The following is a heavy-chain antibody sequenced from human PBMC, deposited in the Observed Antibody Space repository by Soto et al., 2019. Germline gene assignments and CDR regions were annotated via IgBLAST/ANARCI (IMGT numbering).Heavy chain of an antibody. CDR1: GYSFTDYK. J-gene: IGHJ4*02. V-gene: IGHV1-2*04. Sequence: QGQLLQSGAEVKKPGASVKVSCKTSGYSFTDYKLHWVRQAPGQGLEWMGWVDPNGGGSNSAQKFRGSGTMTWATSITTAYLDLTRLTTNDTATYFCATWVDYGDFEGFDFWGQGTLVTVSS. CDR2: VDPNGGGS. CDR3: ATWVDYGDFEGFDF. D-gene: IGHD4-17*01.